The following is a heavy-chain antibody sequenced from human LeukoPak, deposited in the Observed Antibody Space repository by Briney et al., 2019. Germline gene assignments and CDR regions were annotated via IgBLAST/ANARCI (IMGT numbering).Heavy chain of an antibody. J-gene: IGHJ6*03. D-gene: IGHD2-15*01. CDR1: GGTFSSYA. CDR3: ARDHCSGGSCYYFYYMDV. Sequence: GASVTVSCKASGGTFSSYAISWVRQAPGQGLEWMGGIIPIFGTANYAQKFQGRVTITADESTSTAYMELSSLRSEDTAVYYCARDHCSGGSCYYFYYMDVWGKGTTVTVSS. CDR2: IIPIFGTA. V-gene: IGHV1-69*13.